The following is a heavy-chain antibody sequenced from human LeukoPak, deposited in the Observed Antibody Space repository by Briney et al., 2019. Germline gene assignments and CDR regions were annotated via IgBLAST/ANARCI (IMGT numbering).Heavy chain of an antibody. CDR2: ISAYNGNT. V-gene: IGHV1-18*01. J-gene: IGHJ5*02. CDR3: ARRDRYYYDSSGSNNWFDP. Sequence: ASVKVSCKASGYTFTSYGISWVRQAPGQGLEWMGWISAYNGNTNYAQELQGRVTMTTDTSTSTAYMELRSLRSDDTAVYYCARRDRYYYDSSGSNNWFDPWGQGTLVTVSS. CDR1: GYTFTSYG. D-gene: IGHD3-22*01.